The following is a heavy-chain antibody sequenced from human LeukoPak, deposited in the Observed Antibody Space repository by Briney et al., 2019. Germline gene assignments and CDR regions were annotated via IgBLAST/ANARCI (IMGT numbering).Heavy chain of an antibody. J-gene: IGHJ3*02. V-gene: IGHV4-59*10. CDR3: AAHYGGNSVAFWEERATNAFDI. Sequence: SETLSLTCAVYGGSFSSYYWSWIRQPAGKGLEWIGRIYTSGSTNYNPSLKSRVTMSVDTSKNQFSLKLSSVTAADTAVYYCAAHYGGNSVAFWEERATNAFDIWGQGTMVTVSS. D-gene: IGHD4-23*01. CDR2: IYTSGST. CDR1: GGSFSSYY.